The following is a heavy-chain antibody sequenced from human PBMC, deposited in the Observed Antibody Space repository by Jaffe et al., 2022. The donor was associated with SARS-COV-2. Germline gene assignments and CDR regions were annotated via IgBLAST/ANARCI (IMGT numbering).Heavy chain of an antibody. Sequence: QVQLVQSGAEVKKPGASVKVSCKASGYTFTSYGISWVRQAPGQGLEWMGWISPYNGKTNFAQNFQGRVTMTTDTSTSTAYMDLRSLTSDDTAVYYCARDKSSLWGGNWFDPWGQGTLVTVSS. CDR2: ISPYNGKT. D-gene: IGHD3-16*01. CDR3: ARDKSSLWGGNWFDP. CDR1: GYTFTSYG. J-gene: IGHJ5*02. V-gene: IGHV1-18*01.